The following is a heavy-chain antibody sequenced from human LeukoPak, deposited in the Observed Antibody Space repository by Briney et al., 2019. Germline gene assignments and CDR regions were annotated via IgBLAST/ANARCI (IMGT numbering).Heavy chain of an antibody. J-gene: IGHJ6*02. CDR1: GFTFSSYA. V-gene: IGHV3-30-3*01. D-gene: IGHD2-2*01. Sequence: PGRSLRLSCAASGFTFSSYAMHWVRQAPGKGLEWVAVISYDGSNKYYADSVKGRFTISRDNSKNTLYLQMNSLRAEDTAVYYCAKGLQQYQLLPITYPFRYYYYGMDVWGQGTTVTVSS. CDR3: AKGLQQYQLLPITYPFRYYYYGMDV. CDR2: ISYDGSNK.